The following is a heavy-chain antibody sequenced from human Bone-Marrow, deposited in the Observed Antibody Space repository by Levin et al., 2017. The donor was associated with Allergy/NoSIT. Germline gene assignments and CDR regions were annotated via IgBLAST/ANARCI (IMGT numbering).Heavy chain of an antibody. CDR2: INHSGST. D-gene: IGHD6-19*01. V-gene: IGHV4-34*01. J-gene: IGHJ6*02. CDR1: GGSFSGYY. Sequence: SETLSLTCAVYGGSFSGYYWSWIRQPPGKGLEWIGEINHSGSTNYNPSLKSRVTISVDTSKNQFSLKLSSVTAADTAVYYCARIAVAGKPWKCYSYGMDVWGQGTTVTVSS. CDR3: ARIAVAGKPWKCYSYGMDV.